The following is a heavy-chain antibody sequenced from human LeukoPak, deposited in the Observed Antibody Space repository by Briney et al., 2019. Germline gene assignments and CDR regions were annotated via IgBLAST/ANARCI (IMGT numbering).Heavy chain of an antibody. Sequence: GGSLRLSCAASGFTFSSYAMTWVRQAPGKGLQWVSAVSGSGAHTYYADSVKGRFTISRDNAKNSLYLQMNSLRAEDTAVYYCARGIAAAGGVDYWGQGTLVTVSS. V-gene: IGHV3-23*01. CDR3: ARGIAAAGGVDY. CDR2: VSGSGAHT. J-gene: IGHJ4*02. CDR1: GFTFSSYA. D-gene: IGHD6-13*01.